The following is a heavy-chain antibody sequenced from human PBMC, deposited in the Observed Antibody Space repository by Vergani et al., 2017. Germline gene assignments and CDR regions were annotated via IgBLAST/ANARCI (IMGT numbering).Heavy chain of an antibody. D-gene: IGHD3-10*01. CDR3: AKGNPYYYGSGSYYGSYFDY. CDR2: ISWNSGSI. CDR1: GFTFSSYG. Sequence: VQLVESGGGVVQPGRSLRLSCAASGFTFSSYGMHWVRQAPGKGLEWVSGISWNSGSIGYADSVKGRFTISRDNAKNSLYLQMNSLRAEDTALYYCAKGNPYYYGSGSYYGSYFDYWGQGTLVTVSS. V-gene: IGHV3-9*01. J-gene: IGHJ4*02.